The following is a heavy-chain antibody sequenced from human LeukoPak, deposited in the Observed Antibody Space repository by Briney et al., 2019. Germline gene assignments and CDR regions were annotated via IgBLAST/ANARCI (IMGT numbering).Heavy chain of an antibody. Sequence: GGSLRLSCAASGFTFSDYYMSWIRQAPGKGLEWVSYISSSSSYTDYADSVKGRFTISRDNAKNSLNLQMNSLRAEDTAIYYCTTLKGPFDNWGQGTLVTVSS. CDR3: TTLKGPFDN. V-gene: IGHV3-11*03. CDR1: GFTFSDYY. J-gene: IGHJ4*02. CDR2: ISSSSSYT.